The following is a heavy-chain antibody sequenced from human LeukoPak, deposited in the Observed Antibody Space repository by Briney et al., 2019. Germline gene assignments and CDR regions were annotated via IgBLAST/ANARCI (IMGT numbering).Heavy chain of an antibody. Sequence: GGSLRLSCAASGFTVSSNYMSWVRQAPGKGLEWVSVIYSGGTTYYADSVKGRFTISRDNSKNTLYLQMNSLRAEDTAVYHCARGPGAAPLWFDPWGQGTLVTVSS. V-gene: IGHV3-53*01. J-gene: IGHJ5*02. D-gene: IGHD3-10*01. CDR3: ARGPGAAPLWFDP. CDR1: GFTVSSNY. CDR2: IYSGGTT.